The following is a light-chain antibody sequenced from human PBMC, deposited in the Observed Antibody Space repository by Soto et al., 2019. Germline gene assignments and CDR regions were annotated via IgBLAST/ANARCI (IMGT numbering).Light chain of an antibody. Sequence: DIQMTQSPSTLSASGGDRVTITCRASQSISSYLAWYQQKPGKAPKLLIYKASTLQSGVPSRFSGGGSGTEFTLTISSLQPDDFATYYCQQYNSDWWTFGQGTRVEIK. V-gene: IGKV1-5*03. CDR3: QQYNSDWWT. CDR2: KAS. CDR1: QSISSY. J-gene: IGKJ1*01.